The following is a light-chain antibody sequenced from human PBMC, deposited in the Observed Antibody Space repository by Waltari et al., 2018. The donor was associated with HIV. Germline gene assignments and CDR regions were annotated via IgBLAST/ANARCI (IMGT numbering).Light chain of an antibody. CDR3: SSYTTSTTPVL. V-gene: IGLV2-14*01. J-gene: IGLJ2*01. CDR1: SSDVGGYNY. CDR2: EVS. Sequence: QSALTQPASVSGSPGQSITISCTGTSSDVGGYNYVSWSQQHPGKAPKLLISEVSNRPSGISNRFSGSKSGNTASLTISGLQTEDEADYYCSSYTTSTTPVLFGGGTKLTVV.